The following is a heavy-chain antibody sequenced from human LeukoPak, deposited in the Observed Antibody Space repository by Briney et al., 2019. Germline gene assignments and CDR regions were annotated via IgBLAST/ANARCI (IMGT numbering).Heavy chain of an antibody. CDR2: IYTSGST. CDR3: AGYCSSTSCSGGANWFDP. CDR1: GGSISSYY. J-gene: IGHJ5*02. V-gene: IGHV4-4*07. D-gene: IGHD2-2*01. Sequence: SETLSLTCTVSGGSISSYYWSWIRQPAGKGLEWIGRIYTSGSTNYNPSLKSRVTMSVDTSKNQFSLKLSSVTAADTDVYYCAGYCSSTSCSGGANWFDPWGQGTLVTVSS.